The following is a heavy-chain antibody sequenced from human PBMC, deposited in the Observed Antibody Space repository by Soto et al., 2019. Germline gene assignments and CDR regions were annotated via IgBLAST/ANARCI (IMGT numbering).Heavy chain of an antibody. V-gene: IGHV4-59*08. D-gene: IGHD5-12*01. CDR2: IYYSGST. CDR1: GGSISSYY. Sequence: QVQLQESGPGLVKPSETLSLTCTVSGGSISSYYWSWIRQPQGKGLEWIGYIYYSGSTNLNPCLEGRVTISVHTSKNQFSVKLSSVTATDTVVYYCARLVGLRAFDIWGQGTMVTVSS. J-gene: IGHJ3*02. CDR3: ARLVGLRAFDI.